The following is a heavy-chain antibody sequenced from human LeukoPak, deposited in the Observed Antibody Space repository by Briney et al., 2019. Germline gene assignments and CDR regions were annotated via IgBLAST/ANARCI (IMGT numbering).Heavy chain of an antibody. CDR2: INADGSST. CDR1: GFTFSSDW. CDR3: VRGLDP. V-gene: IGHV3-74*01. D-gene: IGHD3-16*01. J-gene: IGHJ5*02. Sequence: GGSLRPSCAASGFTFSSDWMHWVRQAPGKGLVCVSYINADGSSTNYADSVRGRFTISRDNAKKTLYLQMNSLRDEDTAVYYCVRGLDPWGLGTLVTVSS.